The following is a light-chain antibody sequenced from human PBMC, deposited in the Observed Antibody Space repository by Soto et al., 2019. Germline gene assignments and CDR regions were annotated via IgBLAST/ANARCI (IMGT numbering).Light chain of an antibody. CDR2: GNI. J-gene: IGLJ1*01. Sequence: QSVLTQPPSVSGSPGQRVTISCTESSSNIGPGYDVHWYQQRPGTAPKLLSLGNINRPSGVPARFSGSKSGTSASLAITGLQAEDEGDYYCQSYDCTLSARYVFGTGTKVTVL. CDR3: QSYDCTLSARYV. CDR1: SSNIGPGYD. V-gene: IGLV1-40*01.